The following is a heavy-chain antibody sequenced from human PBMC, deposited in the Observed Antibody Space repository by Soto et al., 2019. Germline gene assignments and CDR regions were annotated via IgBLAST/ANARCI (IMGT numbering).Heavy chain of an antibody. Sequence: QVQLVESGGGVVQPGRSLRLSCAASGFTFRNYGMHRVRQAPGKGLEWVAVIWYDGSNTYYADSVKGRFTISRDNSKNTLHLQMNSLRAEDTAVYYCTRDVSSRYFDLWGRGSLVTVSS. CDR1: GFTFRNYG. V-gene: IGHV3-33*01. CDR2: IWYDGSNT. CDR3: TRDVSSRYFDL. J-gene: IGHJ2*01.